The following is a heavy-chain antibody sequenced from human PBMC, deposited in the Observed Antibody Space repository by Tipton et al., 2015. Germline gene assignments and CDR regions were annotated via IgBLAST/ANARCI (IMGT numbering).Heavy chain of an antibody. CDR3: ARGGASYDFDY. Sequence: QVQLVQSGAEVKKPGASVKVSCKASEYPFTSYDIHWVRQVTGHGLEWMGWINPNTGKTDCTQKFLGRVTMTRDTSMNIAYMELTSLKSDDTAVYYCARGGASYDFDYWGQGTLITVSS. CDR1: EYPFTSYD. J-gene: IGHJ4*02. D-gene: IGHD1-26*01. V-gene: IGHV1-8*01. CDR2: INPNTGKT.